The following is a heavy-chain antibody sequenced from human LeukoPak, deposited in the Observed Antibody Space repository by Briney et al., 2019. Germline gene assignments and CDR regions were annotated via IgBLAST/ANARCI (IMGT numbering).Heavy chain of an antibody. V-gene: IGHV1-8*01. CDR2: MNPNSGNT. D-gene: IGHD6-13*01. Sequence: ASVKVSCKASGHTFTTYDINWVRQATGQGLEWMGWMNPNSGNTGYAQKFQGRVTMTRNTSISTAYMELSSLRSEDTAVYYCARGGTAAPPGYYWGQGTLITVSS. CDR1: GHTFTTYD. J-gene: IGHJ4*02. CDR3: ARGGTAAPPGYY.